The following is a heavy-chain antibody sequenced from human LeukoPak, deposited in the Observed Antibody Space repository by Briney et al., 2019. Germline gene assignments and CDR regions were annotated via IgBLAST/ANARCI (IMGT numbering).Heavy chain of an antibody. CDR2: ITGSADRT. Sequence: GGSLRLSCAASGFTFSSYEMSWVRQAPGKGLEWVSAITGSADRTHYADSVKGRFTISRDNSKNIVYLQMNSLRAKDTAVYFCARPQVVVLNPFDYWGQGTLVTVSS. CDR1: GFTFSSYE. CDR3: ARPQVVVLNPFDY. V-gene: IGHV3-23*01. J-gene: IGHJ4*02. D-gene: IGHD3-10*01.